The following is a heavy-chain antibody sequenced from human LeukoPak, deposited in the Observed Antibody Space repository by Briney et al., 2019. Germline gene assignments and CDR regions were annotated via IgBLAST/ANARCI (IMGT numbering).Heavy chain of an antibody. CDR1: GYSFTSYW. D-gene: IGHD3-22*01. CDR2: IYPGDSDT. J-gene: IGHJ3*02. CDR3: ARPNGGGSSGYYYDAFDI. Sequence: PGESLKISCKGSGYSFTSYWIGWVRQMPGKGLEWMGIIYPGDSDTRYSPSFQGQVTISADKSISTAYLQWSSLKASDTAMYYCARPNGGGSSGYYYDAFDIWGQGTMVTVSS. V-gene: IGHV5-51*01.